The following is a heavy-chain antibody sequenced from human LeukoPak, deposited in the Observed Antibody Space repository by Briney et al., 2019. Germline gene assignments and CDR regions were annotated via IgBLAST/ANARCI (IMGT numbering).Heavy chain of an antibody. CDR1: GFTFSRHW. CDR3: ARLLQQWPPINFDC. D-gene: IGHD5-18*01. V-gene: IGHV3-7*01. CDR2: INQDESQK. J-gene: IGHJ4*02. Sequence: GESLRLSCAASGFTFSRHWLSWVRQAPGKGLEWVADINQDESQKHYVDSVKGRFTISRDNAKNSLSLQMNSLRAEDTAVYYCARLLQQWPPINFDCWGQGTLVTVSS.